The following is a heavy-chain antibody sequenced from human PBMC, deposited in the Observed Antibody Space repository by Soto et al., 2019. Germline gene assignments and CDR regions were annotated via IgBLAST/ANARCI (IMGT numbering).Heavy chain of an antibody. D-gene: IGHD7-27*01. Sequence: EVQLVQSGGGVVRPGASLRLSCAASGFTFEDYGMTWVRQAPGKGLEWVSGINWNASTTSYADSVKGRFTVSRDNAKNSLFLQMNSLRAEDTAFYYCARRSPGNFDYWGQGTLVTVSS. J-gene: IGHJ4*02. CDR2: INWNASTT. CDR3: ARRSPGNFDY. V-gene: IGHV3-20*04. CDR1: GFTFEDYG.